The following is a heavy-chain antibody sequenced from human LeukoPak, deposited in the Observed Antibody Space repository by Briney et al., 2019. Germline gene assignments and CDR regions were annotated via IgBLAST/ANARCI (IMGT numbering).Heavy chain of an antibody. Sequence: ASVTVSFMASRGTFSSYARSGVRQAPGQGLEWMGGIIPILGTANYPQKLQGRVTNTAEESTTKAYMYMSELTAGNTAIYSCLRATCTAAFDFYGQG. CDR2: IIPILGTA. CDR1: RGTFSSYA. V-gene: IGHV1-69*13. J-gene: IGHJ4*02. D-gene: IGHD2-8*02. CDR3: LRATCTAAFDF.